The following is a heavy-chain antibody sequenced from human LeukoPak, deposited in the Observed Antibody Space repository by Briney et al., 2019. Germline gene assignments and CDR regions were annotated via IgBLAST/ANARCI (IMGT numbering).Heavy chain of an antibody. Sequence: SETLSLTCTVSGGSISSDYWNWIRQPAGKGVEWIGRIYYSGSTSYHPSLKSRVTMSIDTSKNQFSLKLGSVTAADTAVYYCARGGDWFDPWGQGTLVTVSS. J-gene: IGHJ5*02. CDR1: GGSISSDY. D-gene: IGHD3-16*01. CDR2: IYYSGST. CDR3: ARGGDWFDP. V-gene: IGHV4-4*07.